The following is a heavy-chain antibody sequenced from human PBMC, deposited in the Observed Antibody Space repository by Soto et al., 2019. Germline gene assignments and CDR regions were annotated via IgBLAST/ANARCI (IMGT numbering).Heavy chain of an antibody. V-gene: IGHV4-34*01. CDR3: ARVTIWGSYRRSYAFGI. CDR1: GGSFSGYY. Sequence: SETLSLTCAVYGGSFSGYYWSWIRQPPGKGLEWIGEINHSGSTNYNPSLKSRVTISVDTSKNQFSLKLSSVTAADTAVYYCARVTIWGSYRRSYAFGIWGQGTMVTVSS. D-gene: IGHD3-16*02. J-gene: IGHJ3*02. CDR2: INHSGST.